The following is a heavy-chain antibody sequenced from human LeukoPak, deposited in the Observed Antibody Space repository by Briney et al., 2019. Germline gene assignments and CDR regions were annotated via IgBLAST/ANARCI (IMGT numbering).Heavy chain of an antibody. D-gene: IGHD6-19*01. J-gene: IGHJ4*02. Sequence: GGSLRLSCAASGFPFNNYAMNWVRQAPGKGLEWVSTISSSGSRTYYADSVKGRFTISRDDSKNTLYLQMNSLRAEDTSVYYCACNLERGSGSPFAYWGQGTLVTVSS. CDR2: ISSSGSRT. CDR3: ACNLERGSGSPFAY. V-gene: IGHV3-23*01. CDR1: GFPFNNYA.